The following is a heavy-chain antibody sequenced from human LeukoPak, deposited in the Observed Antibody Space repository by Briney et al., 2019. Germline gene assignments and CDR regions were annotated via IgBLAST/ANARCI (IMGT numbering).Heavy chain of an antibody. CDR3: ARGDYGDFRVFYTLFDY. J-gene: IGHJ4*02. V-gene: IGHV3-48*03. CDR1: GFTFSSYE. Sequence: GGSLRLSCAASGFTFSSYEMNWVRQAPGKGLEWVSYISSSGSTIYYADSVKGRFAISRDNAKNTLYLQMNSLRAEGTAVYYCARGDYGDFRVFYTLFDYWGQGTLVTVSS. CDR2: ISSSGSTI. D-gene: IGHD4-17*01.